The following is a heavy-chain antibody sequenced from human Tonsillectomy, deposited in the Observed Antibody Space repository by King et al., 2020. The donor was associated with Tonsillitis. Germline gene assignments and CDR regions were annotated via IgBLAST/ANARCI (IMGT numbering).Heavy chain of an antibody. CDR2: IYYSGST. Sequence: QLQESGPGLVKPSETLSLTCTVSGGSISSYYWSWIRQPPGKGLEWIGYIYYSGSTNHNPSLKSRVTISVDTSKNQFSLKLSSVTAADTAGYYCARDAYSYGYLPDYWGQGTLVTVSS. V-gene: IGHV4-59*01. D-gene: IGHD5-18*01. CDR1: GGSISSYY. J-gene: IGHJ4*02. CDR3: ARDAYSYGYLPDY.